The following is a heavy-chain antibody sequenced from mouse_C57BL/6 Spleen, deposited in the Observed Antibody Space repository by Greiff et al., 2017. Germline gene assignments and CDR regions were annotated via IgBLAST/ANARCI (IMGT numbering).Heavy chain of an antibody. D-gene: IGHD1-2*01. CDR2: ISSGGDYI. CDR3: TRDPLHYAMDY. CDR1: GFTFSSYA. V-gene: IGHV5-9-1*02. J-gene: IGHJ4*01. Sequence: EVMLVESGEGLVKPGGSLKLSCAASGFTFSSYAMSWVRQTPEKRLEWVAYISSGGDYIYYADTVKGRFTISRDNARNTLYLQMNSLKSEDTAMYYCTRDPLHYAMDYWGQGTSVTVSS.